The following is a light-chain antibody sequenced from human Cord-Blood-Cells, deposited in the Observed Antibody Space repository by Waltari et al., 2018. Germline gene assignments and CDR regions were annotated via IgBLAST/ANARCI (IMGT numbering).Light chain of an antibody. CDR1: SSDGGGYHY. Sequence: QSALTQPASVSGSPGQSITIYCTGTSSDGGGYHYVSWYQQPPGKAPKLMIYDVSNRPSGVSNRFSGSKSGNTASLTISGLQAEDEADYYCSSYTSSSTLGVFGTGTKVTVL. CDR2: DVS. CDR3: SSYTSSSTLGV. J-gene: IGLJ1*01. V-gene: IGLV2-14*01.